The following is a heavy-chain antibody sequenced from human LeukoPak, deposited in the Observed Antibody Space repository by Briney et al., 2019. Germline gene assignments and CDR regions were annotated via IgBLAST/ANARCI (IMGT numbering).Heavy chain of an antibody. D-gene: IGHD1-1*01. Sequence: SETLSLTCTVSGGSISSYYWSWIRQPPGKGLEWIGYIYYSGSTNYNPSLKSRVTISVDTSKNQFSLKLSSVTAADTAVYYCARNDLGHFDYWGQGTLVTVSS. CDR1: GGSISSYY. J-gene: IGHJ4*02. CDR2: IYYSGST. V-gene: IGHV4-59*01. CDR3: ARNDLGHFDY.